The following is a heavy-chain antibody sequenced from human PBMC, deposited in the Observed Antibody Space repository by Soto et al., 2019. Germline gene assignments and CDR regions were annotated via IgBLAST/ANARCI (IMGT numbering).Heavy chain of an antibody. J-gene: IGHJ5*02. CDR2: IYWDDDK. CDR1: GFSLSTSGVG. D-gene: IGHD2-2*01. CDR3: ARGVRYCSRTSCPNCFDP. Sequence: QITLKESGPTLVKPTQTLTLTCTFSGFSLSTSGVGVGWIRQPPGKALEWLVLIYWDDDKRYSPSLKSRLTMPKGTSKDQVVLTMTNMDPMDTATYYCARGVRYCSRTSCPNCFDPWGQGTLVTVSS. V-gene: IGHV2-5*02.